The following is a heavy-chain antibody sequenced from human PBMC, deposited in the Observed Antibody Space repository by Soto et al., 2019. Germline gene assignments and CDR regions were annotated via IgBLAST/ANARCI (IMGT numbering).Heavy chain of an antibody. D-gene: IGHD3-3*01. Sequence: TSETLSLTCAVYGGSFSGYYWSWIRQPPGKGLEWIGEINHSGSTNYNPSLKSRVTISVDTSKNQFSLKLSSVTAADTAVYYCAGRRRSGSDDAFDIWGQGTMVTVS. CDR2: INHSGST. J-gene: IGHJ3*02. CDR1: GGSFSGYY. V-gene: IGHV4-34*01. CDR3: AGRRRSGSDDAFDI.